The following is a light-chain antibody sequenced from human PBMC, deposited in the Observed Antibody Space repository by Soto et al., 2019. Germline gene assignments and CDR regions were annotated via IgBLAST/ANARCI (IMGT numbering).Light chain of an antibody. CDR1: QTIDDW. CDR2: KVS. V-gene: IGKV1-5*03. J-gene: IGKJ1*01. CDR3: QQYNFYWT. Sequence: DIQMTQSPSTLPASVGDRVTITCRASQTIDDWLAWYQQKPGKVPKLLIYKVSSLESGVPSRFSGSGSGTEFTLTICILQPNDFATYYCQQYNFYWTFGKGTKVQIK.